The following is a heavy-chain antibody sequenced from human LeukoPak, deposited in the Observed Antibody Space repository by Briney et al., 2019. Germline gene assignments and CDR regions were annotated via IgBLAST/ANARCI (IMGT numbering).Heavy chain of an antibody. J-gene: IGHJ4*02. Sequence: GGSLRLSCAASGFTFSSYAMSWVRQAPGKGLEWVSAISGSGGSTYYADSVKGRFTISRDNSKNTLYLQMNSLRAEDTVVYYCAKRSDFWSGYHDYWGQGTLVTVSS. V-gene: IGHV3-23*01. CDR2: ISGSGGST. D-gene: IGHD3-3*01. CDR1: GFTFSSYA. CDR3: AKRSDFWSGYHDY.